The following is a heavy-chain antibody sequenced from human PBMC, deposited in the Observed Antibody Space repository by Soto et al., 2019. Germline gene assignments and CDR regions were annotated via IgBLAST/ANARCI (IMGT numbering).Heavy chain of an antibody. Sequence: EVQLLESGGDLVQPGGSLTLSCAAAGFTFSSYGMSWVRQAPGKGLEWVSAVSGSGGSVYYADSVRGRFTISRDNSKNTLYLQVNSLRAEDTAIYYCAKGSVVGADYSYGIDVWGQGTTVTVSS. CDR2: VSGSGGSV. CDR3: AKGSVVGADYSYGIDV. J-gene: IGHJ6*02. CDR1: GFTFSSYG. D-gene: IGHD2-2*01. V-gene: IGHV3-23*01.